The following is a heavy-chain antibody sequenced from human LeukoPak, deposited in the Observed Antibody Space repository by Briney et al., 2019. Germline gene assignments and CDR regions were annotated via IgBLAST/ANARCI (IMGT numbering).Heavy chain of an antibody. Sequence: EASVKVSCKASGYTLTSYGISWVRQAPGQGLEWMGWISAYNGNTNYAQKLQGRVTMTTDTSTSTAYMELRSLRSDDTAVYYCARDPCSSTSCYGNYYYGMDVWGQGTTVTISS. D-gene: IGHD2-2*01. CDR2: ISAYNGNT. CDR3: ARDPCSSTSCYGNYYYGMDV. J-gene: IGHJ6*02. CDR1: GYTLTSYG. V-gene: IGHV1-18*01.